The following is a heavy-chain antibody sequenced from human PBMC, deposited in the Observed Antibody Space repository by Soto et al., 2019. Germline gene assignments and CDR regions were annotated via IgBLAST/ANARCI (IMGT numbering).Heavy chain of an antibody. J-gene: IGHJ4*02. CDR1: GFTFSTYA. V-gene: IGHV3-23*01. Sequence: VQLLESGGGLVQPGGSLRLSCAASGFTFSTYAMSWVRQAPGKGLEWVSAISGTGGSTYYADPVKGRFTISRDNSKNTLYLQMNSLRAEDTAVYYCAKNWDTTSSSSSHWGQGTLVTVSS. D-gene: IGHD6-6*01. CDR3: AKNWDTTSSSSSH. CDR2: ISGTGGST.